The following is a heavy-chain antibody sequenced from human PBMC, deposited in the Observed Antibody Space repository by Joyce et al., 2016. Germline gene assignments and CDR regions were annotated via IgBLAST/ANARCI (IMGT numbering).Heavy chain of an antibody. CDR2: INPNSGGT. J-gene: IGHJ6*02. Sequence: QVQLVQSGAEVKKAGASVKVSCKSSGYTFTGYFMHWGRQAPGQGLEWMGWINPNSGGTKYGQKFQGRVTMTRDTSISTAYLELNWLRSDDTAVYYCASDYGDYGRYGLDVWGQGTTVAVSS. V-gene: IGHV1-2*02. D-gene: IGHD4-17*01. CDR3: ASDYGDYGRYGLDV. CDR1: GYTFTGYF.